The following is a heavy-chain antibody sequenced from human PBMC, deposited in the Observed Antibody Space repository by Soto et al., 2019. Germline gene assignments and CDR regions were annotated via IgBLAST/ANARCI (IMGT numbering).Heavy chain of an antibody. D-gene: IGHD1-1*01. CDR1: GFTFSSYG. CDR3: ARNGVGYYYGMDV. V-gene: IGHV3-30*03. J-gene: IGHJ6*02. Sequence: GGSLRLSCTASGFTFSSYGMHWVRQAPGKGPEWVAVISYDGSNKYYADSVKGRFTISRDNSKNTLYLQMNSLRAEDTAVYYCARNGVGYYYGMDVWGQGTTVTVSS. CDR2: ISYDGSNK.